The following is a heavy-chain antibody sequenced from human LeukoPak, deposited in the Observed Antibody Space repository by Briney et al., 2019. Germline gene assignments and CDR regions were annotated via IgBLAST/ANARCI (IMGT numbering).Heavy chain of an antibody. V-gene: IGHV4-39*07. Sequence: SQTLSLTRTVSGGSISSSSYYWGWIRQPPGKGLEWLGSIYYSGSTYYNPSLKSRVTISVDTSKNQLSLKLNSVTAADTAVYYCASSGQCTNGLCCDVGYMDVWGKGTTVTVSS. CDR1: GGSISSSSYY. J-gene: IGHJ6*03. D-gene: IGHD2-8*01. CDR2: IYYSGST. CDR3: ASSGQCTNGLCCDVGYMDV.